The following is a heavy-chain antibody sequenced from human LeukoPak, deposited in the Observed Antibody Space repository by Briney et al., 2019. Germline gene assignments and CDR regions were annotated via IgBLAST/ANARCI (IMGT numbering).Heavy chain of an antibody. CDR3: ASVRGPRGPDY. D-gene: IGHD2-8*01. J-gene: IGHJ4*02. CDR2: ISSSSSYI. V-gene: IGHV3-21*01. CDR1: GFTFSSYS. Sequence: TSGGSLRLSSAASGFTFSSYSMNWVRQAPGKGLEWVSSISSSSSYIYYADSVKGRFTISRDNAKNSLYLQMNSLRAEDTAVYYCASVRGPRGPDYWGQGTLVTVSS.